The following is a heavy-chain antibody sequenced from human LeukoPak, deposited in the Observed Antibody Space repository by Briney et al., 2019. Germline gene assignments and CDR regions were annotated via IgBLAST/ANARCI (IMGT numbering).Heavy chain of an antibody. Sequence: ASVKVSCKASGYTFTGYYMHWVRQAPGQGLEWMGWINPHSGGTNYAQKLQGRVTMTRDTSISTAYMELSRLRSDDTAVYYCARGRPSPVIRITMVRQDAFDIWGQGTMVTVSS. D-gene: IGHD3-10*01. CDR2: INPHSGGT. CDR1: GYTFTGYY. J-gene: IGHJ3*02. CDR3: ARGRPSPVIRITMVRQDAFDI. V-gene: IGHV1-2*02.